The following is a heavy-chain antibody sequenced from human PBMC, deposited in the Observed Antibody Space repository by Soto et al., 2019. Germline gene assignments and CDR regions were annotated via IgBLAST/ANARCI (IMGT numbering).Heavy chain of an antibody. CDR3: ARVHPGIMVPTPLDY. V-gene: IGHV1-2*02. CDR1: GYTFTAYY. J-gene: IGHJ4*02. CDR2: INPNGGGT. D-gene: IGHD2-15*01. Sequence: ASVKVSCKASGYTFTAYYMHWVRQAPGQGLEWMGWINPNGGGTNYAQSFQGRVTMTRDTSISTAYMELSSLRSDDTAVYYCARVHPGIMVPTPLDYWGQGALVTVSS.